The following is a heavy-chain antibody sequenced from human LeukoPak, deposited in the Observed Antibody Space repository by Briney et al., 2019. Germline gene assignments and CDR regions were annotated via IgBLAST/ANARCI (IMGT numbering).Heavy chain of an antibody. V-gene: IGHV1-2*02. CDR2: INPNSGGT. D-gene: IGHD2-8*01. CDR1: GYTFTGYH. J-gene: IGHJ4*02. CDR3: ARVDNGEFGFDY. Sequence: GASVKVSCKASGYTFTGYHMHWVRQAPGQGLEWMGWINPNSGGTNYAQKFQGRVTMTRDTSISTAYMELSRLRSDDTAVYYCARVDNGEFGFDYWGEGTLVTVSS.